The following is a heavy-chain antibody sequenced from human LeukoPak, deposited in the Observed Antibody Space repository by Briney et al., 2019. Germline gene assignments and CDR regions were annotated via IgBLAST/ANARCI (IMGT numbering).Heavy chain of an antibody. D-gene: IGHD4-17*01. CDR2: IWYDGSNK. V-gene: IGHV3-33*06. CDR1: GFTFSNYD. CDR3: AKGRNEDGDAALNY. Sequence: GRSLRLTCAASGFTFSNYDMHWVRQAPGKGLEWVAVIWYDGSNKYYADSVKGRFTISRDNSKNTLYLQMNTLRAEDTAAYHCAKGRNEDGDAALNYWGQGTLVTVSS. J-gene: IGHJ4*02.